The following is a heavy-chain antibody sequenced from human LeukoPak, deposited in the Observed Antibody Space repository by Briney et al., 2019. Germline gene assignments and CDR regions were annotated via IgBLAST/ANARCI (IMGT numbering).Heavy chain of an antibody. D-gene: IGHD6-13*01. CDR3: ARYSIAAAVWGYGMDV. J-gene: IGHJ6*02. CDR1: GFTFSSYA. Sequence: GRSLRLSCAASGFTFSSYAMHWVRQAPGKGLEWVAVISYDGSNKYYADSVKGRFTISRDNSKNSLYLQMNSLRAEDTAVYYCARYSIAAAVWGYGMDVWGQGTTVTVSS. CDR2: ISYDGSNK. V-gene: IGHV3-30-3*01.